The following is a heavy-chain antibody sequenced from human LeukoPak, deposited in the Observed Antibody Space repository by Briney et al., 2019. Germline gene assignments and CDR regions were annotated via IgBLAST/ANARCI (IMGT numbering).Heavy chain of an antibody. CDR1: GYTFTSYD. D-gene: IGHD6-13*01. CDR3: ARLASSSWPLYYYYGMDV. V-gene: IGHV1-8*01. J-gene: IGHJ6*02. Sequence: ASVKVSCKASGYTFTSYDINWVRQATGQGREWMGWMNPNNGNTGYAQKFQGRVTMTRGTSISTAYMELSSLRSEDTAVYYCARLASSSWPLYYYYGMDVWGQGTTVTVSS. CDR2: MNPNNGNT.